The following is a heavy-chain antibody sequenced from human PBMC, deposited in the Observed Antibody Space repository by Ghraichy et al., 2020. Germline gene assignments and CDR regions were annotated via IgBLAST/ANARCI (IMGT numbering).Heavy chain of an antibody. CDR1: GYTFTDNY. Sequence: ASVKVSCKASGYTFTDNYMHWVRQAPGQGLEWMGRINPNSGGANHAQKFQGRVTMTRDRSTSTADMELSGLRSDDTAVYYCARGIAAAGIYYYGMDVWGQGTTVTVSS. V-gene: IGHV1-2*06. CDR2: INPNSGGA. CDR3: ARGIAAAGIYYYGMDV. D-gene: IGHD6-13*01. J-gene: IGHJ6*02.